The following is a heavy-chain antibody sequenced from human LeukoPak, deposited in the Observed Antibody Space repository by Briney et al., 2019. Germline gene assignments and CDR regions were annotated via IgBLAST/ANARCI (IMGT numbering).Heavy chain of an antibody. CDR1: GYTFTGYF. CDR3: ARGDKYSYGPGD. Sequence: ASVKVSCKASGYTFTGYFMHWVRQAPGQGSEWMGWINPNSGGTNYAQKFQGCVTMTRDTSISTACLELSRLRSDDTAVYYCARGDKYSYGPGDWGQGTLVTVSS. D-gene: IGHD5-18*01. V-gene: IGHV1-2*04. CDR2: INPNSGGT. J-gene: IGHJ4*02.